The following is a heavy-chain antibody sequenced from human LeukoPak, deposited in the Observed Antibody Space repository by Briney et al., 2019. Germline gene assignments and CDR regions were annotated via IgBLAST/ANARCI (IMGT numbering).Heavy chain of an antibody. CDR1: GFSLSTSGVG. Sequence: SGPTLVKPTQTLALTCTFSGFSLSTSGVGVGWIRQPPGRALEWLALIYWNDDKRYSPSLKSRLTITKDTSKNQVVLTMTNMDPVDTATYHCAHTGYSSSWPRFDYWGQGTLVTVSS. V-gene: IGHV2-5*01. D-gene: IGHD6-13*01. J-gene: IGHJ4*02. CDR2: IYWNDDK. CDR3: AHTGYSSSWPRFDY.